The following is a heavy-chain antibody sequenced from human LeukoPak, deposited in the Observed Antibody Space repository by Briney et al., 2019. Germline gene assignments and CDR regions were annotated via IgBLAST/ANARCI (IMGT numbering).Heavy chain of an antibody. D-gene: IGHD1/OR15-1a*01. CDR1: GFTFSSYA. CDR3: AKDLRPGADGTWHEC. CDR2: ISGSGGST. Sequence: GGSLRLSCAASGFTFSSYAMSWVRQAPGKGLEWVSAISGSGGSTYYADSVKGRFTISRDNSKNTLYLQMTSLRAEDTAVYYCAKDLRPGADGTWHECWGQGTLVIVSS. V-gene: IGHV3-23*01. J-gene: IGHJ4*02.